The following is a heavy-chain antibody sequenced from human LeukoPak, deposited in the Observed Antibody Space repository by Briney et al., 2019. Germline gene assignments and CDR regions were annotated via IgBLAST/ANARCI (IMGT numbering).Heavy chain of an antibody. V-gene: IGHV3-20*04. CDR3: ARETRGWFDP. Sequence: GGSLRLSCAASGFTFDDYGMSWVRHAPGKGLEWVSGINWNGGSTGYADSVKGRFTISRDNAKNTLYLQMNSLRAEDTAVYYCARETRGWFDPWGQGTLVTVSS. CDR1: GFTFDDYG. CDR2: INWNGGST. J-gene: IGHJ5*02.